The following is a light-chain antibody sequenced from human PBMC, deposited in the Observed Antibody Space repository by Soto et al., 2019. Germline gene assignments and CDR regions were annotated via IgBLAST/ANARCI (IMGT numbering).Light chain of an antibody. CDR3: QKYDSAPWT. CDR1: QGISNY. V-gene: IGKV1-27*01. CDR2: AAS. Sequence: DVQMTQSPSSLSASVRDRVTITCRASQGISNYLAWYQQKPGKVPKLLIYAASTLQSGVPSRFSGSGSGTDVTLTISSLQPEDVATYYCQKYDSAPWTFGQGTKVEIK. J-gene: IGKJ1*01.